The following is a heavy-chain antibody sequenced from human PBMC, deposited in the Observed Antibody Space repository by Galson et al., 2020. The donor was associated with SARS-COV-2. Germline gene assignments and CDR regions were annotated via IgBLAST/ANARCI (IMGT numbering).Heavy chain of an antibody. J-gene: IGHJ4*02. CDR2: INPNSGCT. CDR3: ARSLWFGDPFDY. D-gene: IGHD3-10*01. V-gene: IGHV1-2*02. Sequence: SSVKVSCKASGYTFTGYYMHWVRQAPGKGLEWMGWINPNSGCTNYPQKFQDRVTMTRDTSIRTAYMALSRLRSGDTAVYYCARSLWFGDPFDYWGQGTLVTVSS. CDR1: GYTFTGYY.